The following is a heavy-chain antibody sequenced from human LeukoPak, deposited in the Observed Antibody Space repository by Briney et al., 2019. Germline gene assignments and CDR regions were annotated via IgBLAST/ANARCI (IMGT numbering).Heavy chain of an antibody. D-gene: IGHD4-23*01. V-gene: IGHV4-59*01. CDR3: AREDYGGLQDY. J-gene: IGHJ4*02. CDR1: GGSIGSYY. Sequence: SETLSLTCTVSGGSIGSYYWSWIRRPPGKGLEWIGYIYYSGSTNYNPSLKSRVTISVDTSKNQFSLKLSSVTAADTAVYYCAREDYGGLQDYWGQGTLVTVSS. CDR2: IYYSGST.